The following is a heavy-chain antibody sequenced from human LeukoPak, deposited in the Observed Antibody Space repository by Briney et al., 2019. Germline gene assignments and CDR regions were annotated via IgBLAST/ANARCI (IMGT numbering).Heavy chain of an antibody. CDR2: IYYSGST. Sequence: SETLSLTCTVSGGSISSYYWSWIRQPPGRGLEWIGYIYYSGSTNYNPSLKGRVTISVDTSKNQFSLKVNSVTAGDTAVYYCARQKLYFAPPMGFDYWGQGSLVTVSS. D-gene: IGHD3-9*01. CDR3: ARQKLYFAPPMGFDY. J-gene: IGHJ4*02. CDR1: GGSISSYY. V-gene: IGHV4-59*01.